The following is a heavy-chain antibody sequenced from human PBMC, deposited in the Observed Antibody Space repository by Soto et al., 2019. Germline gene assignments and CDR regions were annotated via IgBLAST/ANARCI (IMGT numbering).Heavy chain of an antibody. D-gene: IGHD3-9*01. V-gene: IGHV3-33*01. CDR3: AREAYDILTGYYEADPFDI. Sequence: QVQLVESGGGVVQPGRSLRLSCAASGFTFSSYGMHWVRQAPGKGLEWVAIIWYDGSNKYYADSVKGRFTISRDNSNNTLYLQMNSLRAEDTAVYYCAREAYDILTGYYEADPFDIWGQGTMVTVSS. J-gene: IGHJ3*02. CDR1: GFTFSSYG. CDR2: IWYDGSNK.